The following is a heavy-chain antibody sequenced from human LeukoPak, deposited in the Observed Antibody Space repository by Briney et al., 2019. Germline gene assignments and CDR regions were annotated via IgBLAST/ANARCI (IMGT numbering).Heavy chain of an antibody. CDR1: EFTFSNYA. CDR2: STGTGYST. Sequence: PGGSLRLSCAASEFTFSNYAMSWVRQAPGKGLEWVSGSTGTGYSTYYADSVEGRFTISRDNSKNTLYLQMNSPRADDTAVYYWMKGVRMGVTSAFDIWGQGTMVTVSS. J-gene: IGHJ3*02. CDR3: MKGVRMGVTSAFDI. D-gene: IGHD1-26*01. V-gene: IGHV3-23*01.